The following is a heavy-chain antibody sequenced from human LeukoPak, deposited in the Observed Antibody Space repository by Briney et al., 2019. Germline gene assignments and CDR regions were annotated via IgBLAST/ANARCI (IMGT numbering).Heavy chain of an antibody. D-gene: IGHD2-2*01. J-gene: IGHJ6*03. CDR2: INPNGGGT. CDR3: ARATEYQLHYHYYYMDV. CDR1: GYTFTGYY. V-gene: IGHV1-2*06. Sequence: ASVKVSCKASGYTFTGYYMHWVRQAPGQGLEWMGRINPNGGGTNYAQKFQGRVTMTRDTSISTAYMELSRLRSDDAAVYYCARATEYQLHYHYYYMDVWVKGTTVTVSS.